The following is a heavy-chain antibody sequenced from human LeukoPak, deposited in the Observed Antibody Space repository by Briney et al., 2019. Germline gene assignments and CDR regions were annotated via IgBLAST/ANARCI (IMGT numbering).Heavy chain of an antibody. CDR2: MNPNSGNT. CDR1: GYTFTSYD. D-gene: IGHD1-1*01. J-gene: IGHJ4*02. V-gene: IGHV1-8*01. Sequence: ASVKVSCKASGYTFTSYDINWVRQATGQGLEWKGWMNPNSGNTGYAQKFQGRVTMTRNTSISTAYMELSSLRSEDTAVYYCATRVSGRYVTLNWNEEDFWGQGTLVTVSS. CDR3: ATRVSGRYVTLNWNEEDF.